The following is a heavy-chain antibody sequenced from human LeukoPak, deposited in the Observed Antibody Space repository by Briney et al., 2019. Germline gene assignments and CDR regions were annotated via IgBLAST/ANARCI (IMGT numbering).Heavy chain of an antibody. J-gene: IGHJ6*02. V-gene: IGHV3-30-3*01. Sequence: GRSLRLSCAASGFTFSSYAMHWVRQAPGKGLEWVAVISYDGSNKYYADSVKGRFTISRDNSKNTLYLQMNSLRAEDTAVYYCARDPVPAAKKYYYYGMDVWGQGTTVTVSS. CDR2: ISYDGSNK. CDR3: ARDPVPAAKKYYYYGMDV. CDR1: GFTFSSYA. D-gene: IGHD2-2*01.